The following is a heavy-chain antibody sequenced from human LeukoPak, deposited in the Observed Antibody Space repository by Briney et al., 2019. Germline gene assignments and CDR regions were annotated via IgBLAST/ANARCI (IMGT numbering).Heavy chain of an antibody. J-gene: IGHJ4*02. CDR1: GYSFSSYW. V-gene: IGHV5-51*01. CDR2: IYPDDSDT. D-gene: IGHD2-15*01. Sequence: GKSLKISCKGSGYSFSSYWIGWVRQMPGKGLEWMAIIYPDDSDTRYSPSFQGQVTISADKSISTAYLQWSSLKASDTAMYYCARHRKDIGFDSWGQGTLVTVSS. CDR3: ARHRKDIGFDS.